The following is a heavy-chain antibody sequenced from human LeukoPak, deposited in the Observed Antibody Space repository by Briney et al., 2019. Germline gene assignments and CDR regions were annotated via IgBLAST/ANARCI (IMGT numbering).Heavy chain of an antibody. J-gene: IGHJ4*02. CDR3: AKIEGSGWYERDC. Sequence: GGSLRLSCAASGFTFSHYAMHWVRQAPGKGLDWVSAVSGGGGSTFYADSVRGRFTISRDNSRNMLYLQMNSLTAEGTAIYYCAKIEGSGWYERDCWGQGTLVTVSS. V-gene: IGHV3-23*01. CDR2: VSGGGGST. D-gene: IGHD6-19*01. CDR1: GFTFSHYA.